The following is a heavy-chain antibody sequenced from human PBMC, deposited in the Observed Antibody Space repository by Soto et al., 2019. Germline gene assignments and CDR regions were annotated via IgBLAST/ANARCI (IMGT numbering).Heavy chain of an antibody. CDR2: IYHSGST. CDR3: ASGLVTTLHY. V-gene: IGHV4-30-2*01. Sequence: WIRQPPGKGLEWIGYIYHSGSTYYNPSLKSRVTISVDRSKNQFSLKLSSVTAADTAVYYCASGLVTTLHYWGQGTLVTVSS. J-gene: IGHJ4*02. D-gene: IGHD4-17*01.